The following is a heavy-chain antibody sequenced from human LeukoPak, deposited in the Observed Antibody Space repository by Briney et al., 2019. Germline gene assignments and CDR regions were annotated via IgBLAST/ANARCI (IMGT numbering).Heavy chain of an antibody. V-gene: IGHV3-53*01. J-gene: IGHJ4*02. CDR1: GFTVNSNY. CDR2: LYSDDTT. CDR3: ARDTRGYSGS. Sequence: PGGSLRLSCAASGFTVNSNYMNWVRQAPGKGLEWVSVLYSDDTTYYADSVKGRFTISRDNSKNTLYLQMNNLRAEDTAVYYCARDTRGYSGSWGQGTLVTVSS. D-gene: IGHD5-18*01.